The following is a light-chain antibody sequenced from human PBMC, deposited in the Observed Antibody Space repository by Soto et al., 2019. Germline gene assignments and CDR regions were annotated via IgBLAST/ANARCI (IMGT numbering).Light chain of an antibody. J-gene: IGKJ4*01. V-gene: IGKV1-27*01. CDR2: AAS. Sequence: DIQMTQSPSSLSASVGDRVTITCRASQGISNYLAWYQQIPGKVPKLLISAASTLQSGVPSRFSGSESGTDFTLTISSLQPEDVATYYRQKYTNVPAFGGGTKVEIK. CDR1: QGISNY. CDR3: QKYTNVPA.